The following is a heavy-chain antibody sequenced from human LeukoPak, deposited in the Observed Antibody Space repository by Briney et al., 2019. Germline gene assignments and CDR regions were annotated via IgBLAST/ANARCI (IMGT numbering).Heavy chain of an antibody. Sequence: ASVKVSCKASGGTFSSYAISWVRQAPGQGLEWMGRIIPILGIANYAQKFQGGVTITADKSTSTAYMELSSLRSEDTAVYYCARFRVAVGVVPAAAAAFDIWGQGTMVTVSS. CDR1: GGTFSSYA. V-gene: IGHV1-69*04. CDR2: IIPILGIA. J-gene: IGHJ3*02. D-gene: IGHD2-2*01. CDR3: ARFRVAVGVVPAAAAAFDI.